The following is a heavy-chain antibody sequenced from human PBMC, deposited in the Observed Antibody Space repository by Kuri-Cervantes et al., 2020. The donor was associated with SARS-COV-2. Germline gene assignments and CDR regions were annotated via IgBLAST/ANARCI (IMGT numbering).Heavy chain of an antibody. CDR1: GFAFSSYS. CDR3: TREAYDYNMGFDS. J-gene: IGHJ4*02. D-gene: IGHD4-11*01. Sequence: GESLKIPCAASGFAFSSYSMNWVRQSPGTGLECVAVVSYNGTNKYYADSVKGRFTISRDNSRHIVYLQMNSLRPEDTALYYCTREAYDYNMGFDSWGQGTLVTVSS. V-gene: IGHV3-30*03. CDR2: VSYNGTNK.